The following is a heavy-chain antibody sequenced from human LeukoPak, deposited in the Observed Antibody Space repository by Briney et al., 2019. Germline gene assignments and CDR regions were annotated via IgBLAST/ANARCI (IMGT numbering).Heavy chain of an antibody. CDR2: ISYDESNT. V-gene: IGHV3-30*18. Sequence: GGSLRLSCAASGFTFSSYGMHWVRQAPGKGLEWVAVISYDESNTYYADSVKGRFTISKDNSKNTLYLQMNSLRAEDTAVYYYAKDLGIVVVVAANIMDVWGKGTTVTVSS. J-gene: IGHJ6*03. CDR3: AKDLGIVVVVAANIMDV. CDR1: GFTFSSYG. D-gene: IGHD2-15*01.